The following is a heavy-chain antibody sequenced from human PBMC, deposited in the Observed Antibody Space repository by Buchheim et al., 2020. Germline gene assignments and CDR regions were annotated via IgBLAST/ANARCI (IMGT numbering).Heavy chain of an antibody. CDR2: ISAYSHNTNGKT. D-gene: IGHD3-10*01. J-gene: IGHJ4*02. CDR1: GYTFTSYG. CDR3: ARAPYGSGSDTFDY. V-gene: IGHV1-18*04. Sequence: QVQLVQSGAEVKTPGASVKVSCKASGYTFTSYGVTWVRQAPGQGLEWMGWISAYSHNTNGKTKYAQKFQDRVTMTTDTSTSTAYMELRSLRSDDAAVYYCARAPYGSGSDTFDYWGQGTL.